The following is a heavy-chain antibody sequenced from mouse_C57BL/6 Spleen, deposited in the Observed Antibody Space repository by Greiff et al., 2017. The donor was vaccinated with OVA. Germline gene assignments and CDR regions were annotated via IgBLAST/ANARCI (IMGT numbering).Heavy chain of an antibody. V-gene: IGHV5-4*03. Sequence: EVKLMESGGGLVKPGGSLKLSCAASGFTFSSYAMSWVRQTPEKRLEWVATISDGGSYTYYPDNVKGRFTISRDNAKNNLYLQMSHLKSEDTAMYYCARHSGAMDYWGQGTSVTVSS. CDR1: GFTFSSYA. D-gene: IGHD3-1*01. CDR2: ISDGGSYT. CDR3: ARHSGAMDY. J-gene: IGHJ4*01.